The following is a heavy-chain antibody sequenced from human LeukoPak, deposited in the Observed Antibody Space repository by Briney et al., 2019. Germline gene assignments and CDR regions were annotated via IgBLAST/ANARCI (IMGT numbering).Heavy chain of an antibody. V-gene: IGHV4-34*01. CDR3: ASSSSSWSARVYN. Sequence: SETLSLTCAVYGGSFSGYYWSWIRQPPGKGLEWIGEINHSGSTNYNPSLKSRVTISVDTSKNQFSLMLNSVTAADTAVYYCASSSSSWSARVYNWGQGTLVTVSS. J-gene: IGHJ4*02. CDR2: INHSGST. CDR1: GGSFSGYY. D-gene: IGHD6-13*01.